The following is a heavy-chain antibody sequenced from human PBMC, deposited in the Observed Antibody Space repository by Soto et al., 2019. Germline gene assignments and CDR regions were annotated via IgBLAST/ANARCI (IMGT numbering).Heavy chain of an antibody. Sequence: ASVKVSCKASGYTFTSYGISWVRQAPGQGLEWMGWISAYNGNTNYAQKLQGRVTMTTDTSTSTAYMELRSLRSDDTVVYYCARDNWNYALSWFDPWGQGTLVTVSS. CDR1: GYTFTSYG. V-gene: IGHV1-18*01. CDR2: ISAYNGNT. D-gene: IGHD1-7*01. CDR3: ARDNWNYALSWFDP. J-gene: IGHJ5*02.